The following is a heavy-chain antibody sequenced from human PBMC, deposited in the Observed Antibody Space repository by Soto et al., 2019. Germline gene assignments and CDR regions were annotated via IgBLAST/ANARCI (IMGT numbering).Heavy chain of an antibody. CDR2: ISYSGTT. J-gene: IGHJ5*02. CDR1: GDSISGYY. CDR3: ARDRFNNWFDP. V-gene: IGHV4-38-2*02. Sequence: PSETLSLTCAVSGDSISGYYWTWIRQPPGKGLEWVGSISYSGTTDHNPSLKSRVSLSVDTSKNQFSLKLSSVTAADTAVYYCARDRFNNWFDPWGQGTLVTVSS.